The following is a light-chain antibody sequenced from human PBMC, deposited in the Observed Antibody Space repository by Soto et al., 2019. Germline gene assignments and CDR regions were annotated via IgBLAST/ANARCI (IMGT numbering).Light chain of an antibody. J-gene: IGKJ2*01. CDR3: HQYGSAPYT. CDR2: GAS. CDR1: QTIGSEF. V-gene: IGKV3-20*01. Sequence: EIVFTESPGTLSLSAGEIATLSCRASQTIGSEFLFWYQQEPGQAPRLLIYGASSRATGIPDRFSGSGSGTDFTLTISRLEPEDFAVYYCHQYGSAPYTFGQGTKLEIK.